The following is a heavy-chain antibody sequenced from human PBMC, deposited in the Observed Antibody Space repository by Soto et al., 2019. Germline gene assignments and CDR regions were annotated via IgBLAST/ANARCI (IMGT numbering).Heavy chain of an antibody. CDR2: IKQDGSEK. J-gene: IGHJ4*02. Sequence: GGSLRLSCAASGFNFNNYWMTWVRQAPGKGLEWVANIKQDGSEKDYVDSVKGRFTISRDNAKNSLYLQMNTLRAEDTAVYYCAKNRVLFGVAPLDYWGQGTLVTVSS. CDR1: GFNFNNYW. D-gene: IGHD3-3*01. CDR3: AKNRVLFGVAPLDY. V-gene: IGHV3-7*05.